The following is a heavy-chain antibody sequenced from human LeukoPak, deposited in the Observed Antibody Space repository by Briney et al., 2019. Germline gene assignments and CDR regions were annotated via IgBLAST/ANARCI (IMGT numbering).Heavy chain of an antibody. CDR1: GYTFTNNY. V-gene: IGHV1-46*01. J-gene: IGHJ4*02. Sequence: ASVKVSCKASGYTFTNNYMHWVRQAPGQGLEWMGIINPSGDNTWYAQKFQGRVTMTRDMATSTVYMELSSLRSEDTAVYYCATLTGDFDYWGQGTLVTVSS. D-gene: IGHD7-27*01. CDR2: INPSGDNT. CDR3: ATLTGDFDY.